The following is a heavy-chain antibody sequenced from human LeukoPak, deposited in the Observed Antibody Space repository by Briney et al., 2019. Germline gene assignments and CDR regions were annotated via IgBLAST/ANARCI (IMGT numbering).Heavy chain of an antibody. CDR2: INPNSGGT. Sequence: ASVTVSFTASGSTFTDYYMHWVRQAPGQGLEWMGWINPNSGGTNFAQKFQGRVTMTRDTSISTAYMELNRLRSDDTAVYYCARANIVVVTAIQGGYYYYMDVWGKGTTVTVSS. V-gene: IGHV1-2*02. J-gene: IGHJ6*03. CDR3: ARANIVVVTAIQGGYYYYMDV. CDR1: GSTFTDYY. D-gene: IGHD2-21*02.